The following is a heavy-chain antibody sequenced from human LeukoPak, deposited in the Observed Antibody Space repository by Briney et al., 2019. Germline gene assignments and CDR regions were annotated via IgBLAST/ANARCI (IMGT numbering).Heavy chain of an antibody. V-gene: IGHV3-30*04. Sequence: GGSLRLSCAASGFTFSSHAIHWVRQAPGKGLEWVAFISYDGSKNYYADSVKGRFTISRDNSRNTLYLLMNSLRAEDTAVYYCARDSSGDYAVDYWGQGTLVSVSS. CDR3: ARDSSGDYAVDY. J-gene: IGHJ4*02. CDR2: ISYDGSKN. CDR1: GFTFSSHA. D-gene: IGHD4-17*01.